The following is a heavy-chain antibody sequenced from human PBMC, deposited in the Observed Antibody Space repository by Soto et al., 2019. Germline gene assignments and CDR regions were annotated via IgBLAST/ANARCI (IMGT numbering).Heavy chain of an antibody. CDR1: GFTFSSYA. CDR3: SYYYDSSGYFSYYFDY. J-gene: IGHJ4*02. V-gene: IGHV3-23*01. Sequence: EVRLLESGGGLVQPGGSLRLSCAASGFTFSSYAMSWVRQAPGKGLEWVSAISGSGGSTYYADSVKGRFTISRDNSKNTLYLQMNSLRAEDTAVYYCSYYYDSSGYFSYYFDYWGQGTLVTVSS. CDR2: ISGSGGST. D-gene: IGHD3-22*01.